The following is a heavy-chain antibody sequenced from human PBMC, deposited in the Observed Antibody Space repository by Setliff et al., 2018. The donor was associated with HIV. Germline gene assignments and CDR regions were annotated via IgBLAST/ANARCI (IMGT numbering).Heavy chain of an antibody. CDR2: IKQDGSEE. J-gene: IGHJ4*02. D-gene: IGHD6-19*01. CDR1: GGSISSHY. Sequence: ETLSLTCTVSGGSISSHYWSWIRQAPGKGLEWVAKIKQDGSEEYYVDSVKGRFTIPRDNAKNSVYLQMNSLRVEDTAMYYCTKDHLSGWASDCWGQGTLVTVSS. V-gene: IGHV3-7*01. CDR3: TKDHLSGWASDC.